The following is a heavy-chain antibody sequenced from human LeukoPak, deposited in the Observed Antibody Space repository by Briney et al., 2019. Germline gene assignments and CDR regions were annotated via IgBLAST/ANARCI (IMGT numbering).Heavy chain of an antibody. V-gene: IGHV1-18*01. J-gene: IGHJ4*02. Sequence: ASVKVSCKASGYTFTSYGISWVRQAPGQRLEWMGWISAYNGNTNYAQKLQGRVTMARDTSTSTVYMELSSLRSEDTAVYYCARDSSSWEYFDYWGQGTLVTVSS. D-gene: IGHD6-13*01. CDR3: ARDSSSWEYFDY. CDR2: ISAYNGNT. CDR1: GYTFTSYG.